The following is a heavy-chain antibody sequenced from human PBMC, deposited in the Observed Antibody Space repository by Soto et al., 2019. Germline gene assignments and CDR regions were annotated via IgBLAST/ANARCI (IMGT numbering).Heavy chain of an antibody. CDR2: ISPFNGNT. V-gene: IGHV1-18*01. Sequence: ASVKVSCKSSGYPFTHYGITWIRQARGQGLEWMGWISPFNGNTNYGQTLQGRVTLTTETSTSTVYMELRSLRSDDTAVYYCARAWRYYYDSSGPNAFDIWGQGTMVTVSS. J-gene: IGHJ3*02. CDR1: GYPFTHYG. D-gene: IGHD3-22*01. CDR3: ARAWRYYYDSSGPNAFDI.